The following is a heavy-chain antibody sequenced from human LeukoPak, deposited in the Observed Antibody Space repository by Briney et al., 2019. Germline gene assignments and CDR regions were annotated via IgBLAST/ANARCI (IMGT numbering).Heavy chain of an antibody. CDR3: ARAPSSGWYGNGSRDY. CDR2: IYYSAST. Sequence: KPSETLSLTCTVSGGSISSSCYYWGWLRQPPGKGLEWIGSIYYSASTYYTPSLKCRVTISVDTSKNQFSLKLSSVTAADTAVYYCARAPSSGWYGNGSRDYWGQGTLVTVSS. CDR1: GGSISSSCYY. J-gene: IGHJ4*02. V-gene: IGHV4-39*01. D-gene: IGHD6-19*01.